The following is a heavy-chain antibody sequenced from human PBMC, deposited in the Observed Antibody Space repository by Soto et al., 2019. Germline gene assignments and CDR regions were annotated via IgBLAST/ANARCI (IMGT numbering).Heavy chain of an antibody. Sequence: SETMSLTCTVAGGSISGYYWSWIRQPPGKGLEWIGYIYYSGSTNYNPSLKSRVTISVDTSKNQFSLKLSSVTAADTAVYYCARLDYYGSGSPNWFDPWGQGTLVTVSS. D-gene: IGHD3-10*01. CDR2: IYYSGST. V-gene: IGHV4-59*08. J-gene: IGHJ5*02. CDR1: GGSISGYY. CDR3: ARLDYYGSGSPNWFDP.